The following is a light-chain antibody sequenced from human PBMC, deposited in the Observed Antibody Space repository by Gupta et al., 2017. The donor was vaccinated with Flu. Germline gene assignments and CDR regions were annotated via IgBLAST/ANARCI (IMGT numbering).Light chain of an antibody. CDR3: QAWVTSTVV. J-gene: IGLJ3*02. CDR2: EDH. CDR1: KLGDKF. V-gene: IGLV3-1*01. Sequence: SYVLTQPPSVSVSPGQTATITCSGDKLGDKFACWYQQKPGQSPVLVIYEDHKRPSGIPERFYGSNSGNTATLNISGTQAMDEADYYCQAWVTSTVVFGGGTKLTVL.